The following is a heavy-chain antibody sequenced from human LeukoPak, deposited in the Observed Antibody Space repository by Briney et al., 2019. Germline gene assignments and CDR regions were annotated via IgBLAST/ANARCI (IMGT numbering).Heavy chain of an antibody. Sequence: PGGSLRLSCAASGFTFSSYSMNWVRQAPGKGLEWASSISSSSSYIYYADSVRGRFTISRDNAKNSLYLQMNSLRAEDTAVYYCARPEAYGDYGWGQGTLVTVSS. D-gene: IGHD4-17*01. V-gene: IGHV3-21*01. CDR2: ISSSSSYI. CDR1: GFTFSSYS. J-gene: IGHJ4*02. CDR3: ARPEAYGDYG.